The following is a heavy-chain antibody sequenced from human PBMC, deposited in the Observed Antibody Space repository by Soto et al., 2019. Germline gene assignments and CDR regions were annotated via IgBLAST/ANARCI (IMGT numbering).Heavy chain of an antibody. CDR3: ARDRYGGVVNDAFDI. Sequence: GGSLRLSCAASGFTFSSYGMHWVRQAPGKGLEWVAVIWYDGSNKYYADSVKGRFTISRDNSKNTLYLQMNSLRAEDTAVYYCARDRYGGVVNDAFDIWGQGTMVTVSS. J-gene: IGHJ3*02. V-gene: IGHV3-33*01. CDR1: GFTFSSYG. CDR2: IWYDGSNK. D-gene: IGHD4-17*01.